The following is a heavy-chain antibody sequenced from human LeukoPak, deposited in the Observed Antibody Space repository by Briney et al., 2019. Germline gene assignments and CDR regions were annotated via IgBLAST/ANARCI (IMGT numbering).Heavy chain of an antibody. J-gene: IGHJ4*02. Sequence: SQTLSLTCAISGDSVSSNSASWNWIRQSPSSGLEWLGRTYYRSKWYNDYAVSVKSRITINPDTSKNQFSLQLKSVTPEDTAVYYCARISGSSGLFDYWGQGTLVTVSS. V-gene: IGHV6-1*01. CDR1: GDSVSSNSAS. CDR2: TYYRSKWYN. D-gene: IGHD6-6*01. CDR3: ARISGSSGLFDY.